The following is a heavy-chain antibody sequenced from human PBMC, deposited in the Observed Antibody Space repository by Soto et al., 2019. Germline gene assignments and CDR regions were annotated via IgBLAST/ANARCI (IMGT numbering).Heavy chain of an antibody. Sequence: LVQSGPDVKKPGTSVKVSCKTSGFTFGSSAVQWVRQVRGQRLEWIGWIVVASGYSNVAQKFQDRVSLTRDLSTNTAFMELSSLTSEDSAMYFCAADVIGVAGDFDHWGQGTLVSVSS. CDR1: GFTFGSSA. J-gene: IGHJ4*02. CDR3: AADVIGVAGDFDH. D-gene: IGHD6-19*01. CDR2: IVVASGYS. V-gene: IGHV1-58*01.